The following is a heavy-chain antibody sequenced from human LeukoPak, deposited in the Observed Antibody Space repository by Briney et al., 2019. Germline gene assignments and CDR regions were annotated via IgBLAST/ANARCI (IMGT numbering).Heavy chain of an antibody. Sequence: VSVKVSCKASGYTFTSYDINWVRQATGQGLEWMGWMNPNSGNTGYAQKFQGRVTMTRNTSISTAYMELSSLRSEDTAVYYCARVGGVGATVENFDHWGQGTLVTVSS. D-gene: IGHD1-26*01. CDR3: ARVGGVGATVENFDH. V-gene: IGHV1-8*01. CDR2: MNPNSGNT. CDR1: GYTFTSYD. J-gene: IGHJ4*02.